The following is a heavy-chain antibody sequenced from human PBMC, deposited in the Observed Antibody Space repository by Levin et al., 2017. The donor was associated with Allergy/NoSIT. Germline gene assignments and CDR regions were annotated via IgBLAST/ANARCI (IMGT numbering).Heavy chain of an antibody. CDR3: ARDECAWFGECYGMDV. CDR2: ISYSGSA. Sequence: SCSVSGGSVSRGDYYWSWIRHHPGEGLEWIGFISYSGSAYYNPSLKSRLTVSLDTSKNQFSLKLSSVTVADTAVYYCARDECAWFGECYGMDVWGQGTTVTVSS. J-gene: IGHJ6*02. CDR1: GGSVSRGDYY. V-gene: IGHV4-31*03. D-gene: IGHD3-10*01.